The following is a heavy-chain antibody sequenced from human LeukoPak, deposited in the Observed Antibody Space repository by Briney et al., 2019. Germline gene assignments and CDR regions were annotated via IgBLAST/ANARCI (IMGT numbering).Heavy chain of an antibody. J-gene: IGHJ3*02. V-gene: IGHV4-34*01. CDR2: INHSGST. D-gene: IGHD1-26*01. CDR1: GGSFSGYY. Sequence: SETLSLTCAVYGGSFSGYYWSWIRQPPGKGLEWIGEINHSGSTNYNPSLKSRVTISVDTSKNQFSLKLSSVTAADTAVYYCARDSGSYPHATFDIWGQGTMVTVSS. CDR3: ARDSGSYPHATFDI.